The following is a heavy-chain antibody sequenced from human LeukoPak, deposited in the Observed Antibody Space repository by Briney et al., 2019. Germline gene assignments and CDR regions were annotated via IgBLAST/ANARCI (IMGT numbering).Heavy chain of an antibody. D-gene: IGHD5-18*01. CDR3: ARDRDVDTAMGPIDY. CDR1: GFTFSSYS. V-gene: IGHV3-48*01. Sequence: GGSLRLSCAASGFTFSSYSMNWVRQAPGKGLEWVSYVSSSSSTIYYADSVKGRFTISRDNSKNTLYLQMNSLRAEDTAVYYCARDRDVDTAMGPIDYWGQGTLVTVSS. CDR2: VSSSSSTI. J-gene: IGHJ4*02.